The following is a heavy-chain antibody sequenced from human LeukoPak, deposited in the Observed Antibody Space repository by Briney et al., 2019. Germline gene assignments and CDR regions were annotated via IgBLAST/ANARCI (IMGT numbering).Heavy chain of an antibody. J-gene: IGHJ5*02. CDR1: GGSFSGYY. CDR3: ARGFSAQKVVPAAMKYFGP. CDR2: INHGGST. D-gene: IGHD2-2*01. V-gene: IGHV4-34*01. Sequence: PSETLSLTCAVYGGSFSGYYWSRIRQPPSKGLEWIGEINHGGSTNYNPSLKSRVTISVDTSTNQFSLKLSSVTAADTAVYYCARGFSAQKVVPAAMKYFGPWGQGTLVTVSS.